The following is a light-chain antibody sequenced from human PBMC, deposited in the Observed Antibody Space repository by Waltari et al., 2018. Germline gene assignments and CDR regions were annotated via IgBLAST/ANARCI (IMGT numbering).Light chain of an antibody. V-gene: IGLV2-14*03. Sequence: QSALTQPASVSGSPGQSLTIPCTGIGSALDDSDFLSWYQHQPGKAPRVIIYDVTNRPSGISHRFSASKSANTASLTISGLQPEDEGDYYCTSQALDGVVLFGGGTQVTV. CDR1: GSALDDSDF. CDR3: TSQALDGVVL. CDR2: DVT. J-gene: IGLJ3*02.